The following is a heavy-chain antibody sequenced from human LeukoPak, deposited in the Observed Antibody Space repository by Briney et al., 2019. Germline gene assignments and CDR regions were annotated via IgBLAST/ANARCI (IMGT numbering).Heavy chain of an antibody. CDR2: IKQDGSKK. J-gene: IGHJ4*02. CDR3: TRVGYIDEGIDY. V-gene: IGHV3-7*04. CDR1: GFPFSSYW. D-gene: IGHD5-24*01. Sequence: GGSLGLSCVASGFPFSSYWMTWVRQAPGKGLEWVANIKQDGSKKSYVDSVKGRFTISRDNAKNSLYLQMNSLRAEDTAIYYCTRVGYIDEGIDYWGQGTLVTVSS.